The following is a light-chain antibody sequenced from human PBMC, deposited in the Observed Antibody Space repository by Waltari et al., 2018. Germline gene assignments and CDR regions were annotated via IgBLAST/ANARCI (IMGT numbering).Light chain of an antibody. J-gene: IGLJ1*01. CDR1: NAHY. CDR3: STYRGNYV. CDR2: AVN. V-gene: IGLV2-11*01. Sequence: QSALPQPHSVSGSPGQPLTISSNRTNAHYFPWYQQPPGKGPKLLIYAVNKRPSGVPDRFSGSKSGNTASLTISGLRTDDEADYYCSTYRGNYVFGSGTAVTVL.